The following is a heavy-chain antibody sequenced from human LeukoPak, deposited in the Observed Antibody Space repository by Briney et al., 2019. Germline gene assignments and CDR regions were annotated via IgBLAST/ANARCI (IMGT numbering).Heavy chain of an antibody. V-gene: IGHV4-59*01. CDR3: ARDAHYYDSSGYINWFDP. D-gene: IGHD3-22*01. Sequence: PSETLSLTCTVSGGSISSYYWSWIRQPPEKGLEWIGYIYYSGSTNYNPSLKSRVTISVDTSKNQFSLKLSSVTAADTAVYYCARDAHYYDSSGYINWFDPWGQGTLVTVSS. CDR2: IYYSGST. J-gene: IGHJ5*02. CDR1: GGSISSYY.